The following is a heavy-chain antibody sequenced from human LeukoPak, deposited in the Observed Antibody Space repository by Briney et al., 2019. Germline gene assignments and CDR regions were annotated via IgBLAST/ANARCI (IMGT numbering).Heavy chain of an antibody. Sequence: PSQTLSLTCTVSGGSISSGSYYWSWIRQPAGKGLEWIGRIYTSGSTNYNPSLKSRVTMSVDTSKNQFSLKLSSVTAADTAVYYCARVTAYHWFDPWGQGTLVTVSS. CDR3: ARVTAYHWFDP. J-gene: IGHJ5*02. CDR1: GGSISSGSYY. V-gene: IGHV4-61*02. CDR2: IYTSGST.